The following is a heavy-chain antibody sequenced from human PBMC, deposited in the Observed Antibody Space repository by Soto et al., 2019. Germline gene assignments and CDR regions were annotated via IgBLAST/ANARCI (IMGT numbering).Heavy chain of an antibody. CDR3: AKDRHIAVAGTFRYYYGMDV. D-gene: IGHD6-19*01. CDR1: GFTFSSYA. CDR2: ISGSGGST. Sequence: GGSLRLSCAASGFTFSSYAMSWVRQAPGKGLEWVSAISGSGGSTYYADSVKGRFTISRDNSKNTLYLQMNSLRAEDTAVYYCAKDRHIAVAGTFRYYYGMDVWGQGTTVTVSS. J-gene: IGHJ6*02. V-gene: IGHV3-23*01.